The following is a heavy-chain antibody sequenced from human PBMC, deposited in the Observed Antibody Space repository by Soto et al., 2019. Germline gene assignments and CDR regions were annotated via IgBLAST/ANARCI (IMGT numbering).Heavy chain of an antibody. CDR2: ISYDGSNK. CDR3: ARPYPHPYDSSGVNAFDI. J-gene: IGHJ3*02. D-gene: IGHD3-22*01. CDR1: GFTFSSYA. V-gene: IGHV3-30-3*01. Sequence: QVQLVESGGGVVQPGRSLRLSCAASGFTFSSYAMHWVRQAPGKGLEWVAVISYDGSNKYYADSVKGRFTISRDNSKNTLYLQMNSLRAEDAAVYWRARPYPHPYDSSGVNAFDIWGQGTMVTVSS.